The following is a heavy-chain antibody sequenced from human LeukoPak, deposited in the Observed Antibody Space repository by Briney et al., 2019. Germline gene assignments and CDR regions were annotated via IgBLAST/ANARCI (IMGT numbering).Heavy chain of an antibody. J-gene: IGHJ6*02. CDR2: IYSGGST. D-gene: IGHD6-13*01. CDR3: TSGSWRYYYYYYGMDV. Sequence: GGSLRLSCAASGFTVSSNYMGWVRQAPGKGLEWVSVIYSGGSTYYADSVKGRFTISRDDSKNTLYLQMNSLKTEDTAVYYCTSGSWRYYYYYYGMDVWGQGTTATVSS. CDR1: GFTVSSNY. V-gene: IGHV3-66*01.